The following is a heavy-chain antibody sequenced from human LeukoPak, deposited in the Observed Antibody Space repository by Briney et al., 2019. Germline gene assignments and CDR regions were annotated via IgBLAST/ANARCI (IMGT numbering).Heavy chain of an antibody. CDR1: GFTFSGYG. Sequence: GGSLRLPCAASGFTFSGYGMHWVRQAPGKGLVWVSRITSDGSITTYADSVKGRFTISRDNAENTLYLQMNSLRAEDTALYYCARSLRALCAFDFWGRGSMVTVSS. J-gene: IGHJ3*01. V-gene: IGHV3-74*01. CDR2: ITSDGSIT. D-gene: IGHD1-26*01. CDR3: ARSLRALCAFDF.